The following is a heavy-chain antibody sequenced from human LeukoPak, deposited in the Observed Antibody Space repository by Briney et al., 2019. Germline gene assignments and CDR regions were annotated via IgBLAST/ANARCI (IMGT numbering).Heavy chain of an antibody. CDR3: ASAPPGIGGAFDI. CDR2: ISSSGSTI. Sequence: PGGSLRLSCAASGFTFSDYYMSWIRQAPGKGLEWVSYISSSGSTIFYADSVKGRFTISRDNAKNSLYLQMNSLRAEDTALYYCASAPPGIGGAFDIWGQGTMVTVSS. J-gene: IGHJ3*02. CDR1: GFTFSDYY. D-gene: IGHD6-13*01. V-gene: IGHV3-11*01.